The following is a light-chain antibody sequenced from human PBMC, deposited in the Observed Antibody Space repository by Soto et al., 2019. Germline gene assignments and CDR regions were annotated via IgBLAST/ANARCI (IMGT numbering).Light chain of an antibody. CDR1: QGISSW. CDR2: AAS. J-gene: IGKJ4*01. Sequence: DIQMTQSQSSVSASVGDRVTITCRASQGISSWLAWDQQKPGKAPKLLIYAASILQSGVPSRFSGSGSGTDFTLAISSLQTEDFATYYCQQANSFPLTFGGGTKVESK. CDR3: QQANSFPLT. V-gene: IGKV1D-12*01.